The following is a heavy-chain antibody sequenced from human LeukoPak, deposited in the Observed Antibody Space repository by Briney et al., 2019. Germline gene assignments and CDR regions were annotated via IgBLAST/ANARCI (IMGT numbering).Heavy chain of an antibody. CDR2: MNPNSGNT. CDR1: GYTFTTYD. D-gene: IGHD6-13*01. V-gene: IGHV1-8*01. CDR3: ARGGHSSNDAFDI. J-gene: IGHJ3*02. Sequence: ASVTVSCKASGYTFTTYDVNWVRQATGQGLEWMGWMNPNSGNTGYAQRFQGRVTMTRDTSISTAYMELSRLRSDDTAVYYCARGGHSSNDAFDIWGQGTMVTVSS.